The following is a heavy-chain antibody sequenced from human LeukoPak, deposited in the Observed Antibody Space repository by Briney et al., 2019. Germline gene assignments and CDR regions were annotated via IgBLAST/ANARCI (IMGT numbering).Heavy chain of an antibody. D-gene: IGHD6-19*01. CDR2: ISADATTI. Sequence: TGGSLRLSCAASGFTFSDYYMSWIRQAPGKGLEWVSYISADATTIYQADSVKGRFTISRDNAKNSLYLQMNSLPAEDTAVYYCARIHGYSTGWYYFDYWGQGTLVTVSS. V-gene: IGHV3-11*01. CDR1: GFTFSDYY. J-gene: IGHJ4*02. CDR3: ARIHGYSTGWYYFDY.